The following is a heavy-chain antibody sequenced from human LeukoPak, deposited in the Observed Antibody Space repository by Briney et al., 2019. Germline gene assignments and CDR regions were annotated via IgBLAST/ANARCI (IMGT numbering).Heavy chain of an antibody. D-gene: IGHD3-3*01. J-gene: IGHJ6*03. Sequence: SETLSLTCTVSGGSISSSRYYWGWIRQPPGQGLEWIGSSYYSGSTYYNPALKSRVTICVDTSKTQSSLKLSSVTAAATAVPYCARHHRPRPWFGVAYYYYYYTAVWGKATTVTVSS. CDR2: SYYSGST. CDR3: ARHHRPRPWFGVAYYYYYYTAV. CDR1: GGSISSSRYY. V-gene: IGHV4-39*01.